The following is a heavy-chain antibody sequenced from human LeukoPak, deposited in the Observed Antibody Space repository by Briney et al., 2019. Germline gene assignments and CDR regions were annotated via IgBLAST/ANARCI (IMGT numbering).Heavy chain of an antibody. CDR1: GFTFSSYG. Sequence: PGGSLRLSCAASGFTFSSYGMHWVRQAPGKGLEWVAFIRFDGSNKNYADSVKGRFTISRDNSKNTLYLQMNSLRAEDTAVYYCARADMITFGGVIVAIYFDYWGQGTLVTVSS. D-gene: IGHD3-16*02. CDR2: IRFDGSNK. V-gene: IGHV3-30*02. CDR3: ARADMITFGGVIVAIYFDY. J-gene: IGHJ4*02.